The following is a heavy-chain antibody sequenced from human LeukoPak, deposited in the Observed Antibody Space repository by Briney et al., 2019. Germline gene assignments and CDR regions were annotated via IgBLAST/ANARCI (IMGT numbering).Heavy chain of an antibody. V-gene: IGHV4-4*07. D-gene: IGHD3-22*01. CDR3: ASIYYYDSAPIDP. CDR2: IYGTGTT. Sequence: SETLSLTCTVSSDSISSYYWSWIRQPAGKGLEWIGHIYGTGTTIYNPSLESRVTISVDTSKNQFSLKLSSVTAADTAVYYCASIYYYDSAPIDPWGQGTLVTVSS. CDR1: SDSISSYY. J-gene: IGHJ5*02.